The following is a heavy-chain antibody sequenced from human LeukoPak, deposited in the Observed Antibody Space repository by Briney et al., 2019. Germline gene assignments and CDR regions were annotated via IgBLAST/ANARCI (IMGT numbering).Heavy chain of an antibody. V-gene: IGHV1-2*02. J-gene: IGHJ4*02. Sequence: GASVKVSCKASGYTFTGYYMHWVRQAPGQGLEWMGWINPNSGGTNYAQKFQGRVTMTRDTSISTAYMELSRLRSDDTAVYYCAREGQSIAARDGVIDYWGQGTLVTVSS. D-gene: IGHD6-6*01. CDR1: GYTFTGYY. CDR3: AREGQSIAARDGVIDY. CDR2: INPNSGGT.